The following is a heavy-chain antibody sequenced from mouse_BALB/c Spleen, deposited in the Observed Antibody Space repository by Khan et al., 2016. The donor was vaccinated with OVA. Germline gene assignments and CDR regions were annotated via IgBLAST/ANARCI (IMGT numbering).Heavy chain of an antibody. Sequence: VRLQQSGPALVKPGASVEIPCKASGYTFTDYNMDWVKQSHGKSLEWIGDINPNNGGIIYNQKFKGKATLTVDKSSSTAYLELRSLTSEDTAVYYCARRVYFGYVFAYWGQGTLVTVSA. V-gene: IGHV1-18*01. CDR3: ARRVYFGYVFAY. CDR2: INPNNGGI. CDR1: GYTFTDYN. J-gene: IGHJ3*01. D-gene: IGHD1-2*01.